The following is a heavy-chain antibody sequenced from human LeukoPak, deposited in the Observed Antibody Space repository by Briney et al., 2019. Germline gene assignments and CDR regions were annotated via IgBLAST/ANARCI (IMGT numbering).Heavy chain of an antibody. CDR3: AKDPNGDYVGAFDG. CDR1: RFTINIYA. D-gene: IGHD4-17*01. J-gene: IGHJ3*01. CDR2: ITVNGGGI. V-gene: IGHV3-23*01. Sequence: GGSLRLSCASSRFTINIYAMTWVRQAPGKGLEWVSSITVNGGGISYADSEKGRFTISRDNSKNTLYLQMNSLRAEDTAVYYCAKDPNGDYVGAFDGWDQGTRVTVSS.